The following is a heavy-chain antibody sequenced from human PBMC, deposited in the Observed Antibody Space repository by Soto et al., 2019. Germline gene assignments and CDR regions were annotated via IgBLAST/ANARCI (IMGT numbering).Heavy chain of an antibody. CDR3: ARAGRIAVAALADY. D-gene: IGHD6-19*01. Sequence: GGSLRLSCAASGFTFSSYWMSWVRQAPGKGLEWVANIKQDGSEKYYVDSVKGRFTISRDNAKNSLYLQMNSLRAEDTAVYYCARAGRIAVAALADYWGQGTLVTVSS. CDR1: GFTFSSYW. V-gene: IGHV3-7*01. CDR2: IKQDGSEK. J-gene: IGHJ4*02.